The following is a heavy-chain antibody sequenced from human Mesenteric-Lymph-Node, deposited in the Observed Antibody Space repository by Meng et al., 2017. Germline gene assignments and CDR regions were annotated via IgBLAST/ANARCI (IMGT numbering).Heavy chain of an antibody. CDR1: GGSFSDYY. CDR3: ARGGYCSSTSCPRPLY. D-gene: IGHD2-2*01. CDR2: ITNRGSA. V-gene: IGHV4-34*01. J-gene: IGHJ4*02. Sequence: QVQLQQWGRGLLRPPETLSLTCAVYGGSFSDYYWSWIRQSPGKGLEWIWEITNRGSANYNPSLKSRVTISVDTSKNQLSLKLGSVTAADTAVYYCARGGYCSSTSCPRPLYWGQGTLVTVSS.